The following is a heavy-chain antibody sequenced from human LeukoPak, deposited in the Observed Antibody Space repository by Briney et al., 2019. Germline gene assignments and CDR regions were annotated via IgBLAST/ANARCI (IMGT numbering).Heavy chain of an antibody. D-gene: IGHD4-17*01. CDR1: GFTFSTYS. V-gene: IGHV3-21*01. J-gene: IGHJ4*02. CDR3: ARVMNGYGDYVFDY. CDR2: ISSRNNYI. Sequence: GGSLRLSCAASGFTFSTYSMNWVRQAPGKGLEWVSSISSRNNYIYYADSVKGRFTISRDNAKNSLYLQMNSLRAEDTAVYYCARVMNGYGDYVFDYWGQGTLVTVSS.